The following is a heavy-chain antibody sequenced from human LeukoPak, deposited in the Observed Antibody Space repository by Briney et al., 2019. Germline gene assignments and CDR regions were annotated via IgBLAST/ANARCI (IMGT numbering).Heavy chain of an antibody. CDR3: ARDRGWFGELLAY. D-gene: IGHD3-10*01. J-gene: IGHJ4*02. V-gene: IGHV3-33*01. Sequence: GRSLRLSCAASGFTFSSYGMHWVRQDPGKGLEWVAVIWYDGSNKYYADSVKGRFTISRDNSKNTLYLQMNSLRAEDTAVYYCARDRGWFGELLAYWGQGTLVTVSS. CDR2: IWYDGSNK. CDR1: GFTFSSYG.